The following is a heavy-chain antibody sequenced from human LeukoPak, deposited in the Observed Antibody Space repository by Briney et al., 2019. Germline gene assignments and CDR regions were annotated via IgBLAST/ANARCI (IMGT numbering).Heavy chain of an antibody. CDR2: IFYTGST. CDR3: VRGPGNYYYYGMDV. CDR1: GGSISSSSYY. J-gene: IGHJ6*02. V-gene: IGHV4-39*01. Sequence: SETLSLTCTVSGGSISSSSYYWGWIRQPPGKGLEWIGSIFYTGSTYYNPSLKSRVTISVDTSKNQFSLKLRSVTAADTAVYYCVRGPGNYYYYGMDVWGQGTTVTVSS.